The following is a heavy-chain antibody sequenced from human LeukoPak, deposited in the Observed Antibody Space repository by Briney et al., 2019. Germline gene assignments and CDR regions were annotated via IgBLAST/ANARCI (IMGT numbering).Heavy chain of an antibody. D-gene: IGHD6-6*01. V-gene: IGHV4-38-2*02. Sequence: PSETLSLTCSVSGFSIGTGYSWGWIRQPPGKGLEWIGTIYHRGNTYYNPSLMSRVTISLDTSKNQFSLKLTSVTAADTAVYYCARESVVFAGAALRQNWFDPWGQGTLVTVSS. CDR1: GFSIGTGYS. J-gene: IGHJ5*02. CDR2: IYHRGNT. CDR3: ARESVVFAGAALRQNWFDP.